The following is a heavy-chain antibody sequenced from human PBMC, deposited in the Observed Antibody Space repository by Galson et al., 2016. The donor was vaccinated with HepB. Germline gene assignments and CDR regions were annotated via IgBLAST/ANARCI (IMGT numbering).Heavy chain of an antibody. CDR2: TYWDDDK. CDR3: AHSDWGSNAFDI. J-gene: IGHJ3*02. V-gene: IGHV2-5*02. D-gene: IGHD7-27*01. CDR1: GFSLTTSGVG. Sequence: PALVKPTQTLTLTCTFSGFSLTTSGVGVGWIRQPPGKALEWLALTYWDDDKRYSPSLESRLTINKDTSKNQVVLILTNMDPVDTATYYCAHSDWGSNAFDIWGQGTMGTVSS.